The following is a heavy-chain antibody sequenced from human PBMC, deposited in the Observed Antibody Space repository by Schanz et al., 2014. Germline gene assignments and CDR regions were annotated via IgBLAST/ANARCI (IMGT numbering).Heavy chain of an antibody. CDR1: GYTFSFTSYN. CDR2: INPSGGST. CDR3: ARGPLGTSP. D-gene: IGHD5-12*01. J-gene: IGHJ5*02. V-gene: IGHV1-46*01. Sequence: QVQVEQSGPEVKKPGASVTVSCQASGYTFSFTSYNVHWVRQAPGQGLEWMGMINPSGGSTTYAQKFQGRVTMTRDTSTSTVYMELSSLRSEDTAVYYCARGPLGTSPWGQGTLVTVSS.